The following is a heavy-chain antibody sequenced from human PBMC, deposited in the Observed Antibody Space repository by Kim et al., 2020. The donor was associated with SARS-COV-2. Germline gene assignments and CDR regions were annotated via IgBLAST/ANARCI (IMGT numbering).Heavy chain of an antibody. CDR3: VKRGNDVNLGGMDV. J-gene: IGHJ6*02. D-gene: IGHD1-1*01. V-gene: IGHV3-23*01. Sequence: ANSGKGRITISRDNSTSTLYLQMNSLRAEDTAVYYCVKRGNDVNLGGMDVWGQGTTVTVSS.